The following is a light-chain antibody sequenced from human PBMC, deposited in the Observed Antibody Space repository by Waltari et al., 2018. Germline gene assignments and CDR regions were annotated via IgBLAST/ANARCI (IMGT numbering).Light chain of an antibody. Sequence: EIVLTQSPATLSLSPGERATLSCRASQSISGYLAWYQQKPDQAPRLLIYDASNRATGIPARFSGSGSETDFTLTISGLEPEDFAVYHCQQRSNWPLTFGGGTKVELK. CDR1: QSISGY. CDR3: QQRSNWPLT. V-gene: IGKV3-11*01. J-gene: IGKJ4*01. CDR2: DAS.